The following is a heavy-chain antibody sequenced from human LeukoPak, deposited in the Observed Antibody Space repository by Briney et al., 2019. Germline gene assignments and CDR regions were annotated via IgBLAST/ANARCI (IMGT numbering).Heavy chain of an antibody. CDR2: MTPNSGNT. V-gene: IGHV1-8*02. CDR3: ARGASRSFDY. J-gene: IGHJ4*02. CDR1: GYTFTSYD. Sequence: ASVKVSCKASGYTFTSYDINWVRQAPGRGLEWMGSMTPNSGNTAYAQKFQGRVTMTRTTSISTAYMELSSLRSEDTAVYYCARGASRSFDYWGQGTLVTVSS.